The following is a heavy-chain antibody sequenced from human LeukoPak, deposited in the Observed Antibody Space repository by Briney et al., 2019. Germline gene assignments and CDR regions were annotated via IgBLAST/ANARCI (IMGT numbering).Heavy chain of an antibody. D-gene: IGHD3-3*01. V-gene: IGHV4-34*01. CDR3: ATYDFWSGYYDY. CDR2: INHSGST. J-gene: IGHJ4*02. CDR1: GGSFSGYY. Sequence: SETLSLTCAVYGGSFSGYYWSWIRQPPGKGLEWIGEINHSGSTNYNPSLKSRVTISVDTSKNQFSLKLSSVTAAETAVYYCATYDFWSGYYDYWGQGTLVTVSS.